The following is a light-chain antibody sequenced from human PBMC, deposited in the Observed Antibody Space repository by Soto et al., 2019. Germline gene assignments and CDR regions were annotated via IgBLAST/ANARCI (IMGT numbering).Light chain of an antibody. J-gene: IGKJ5*01. CDR2: DAY. V-gene: IGKV3-11*01. CDR3: QQRHMWPIT. Sequence: EVGLTHSPVTLYLSPGERATLSCRASQSFRGLLAWYQQKPGQAPRLLIYDAYNRATGIPPRFSGSGSGTDFTLTISSLEPEDSAVYYCQQRHMWPITFGQGTLLE. CDR1: QSFRGL.